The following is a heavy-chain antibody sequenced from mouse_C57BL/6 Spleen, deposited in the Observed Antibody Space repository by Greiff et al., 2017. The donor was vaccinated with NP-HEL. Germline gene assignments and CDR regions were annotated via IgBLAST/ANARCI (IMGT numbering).Heavy chain of an antibody. D-gene: IGHD2-3*01. CDR3: VRLYDGYYDYAMDY. Sequence: VQLKESGGGLVQPKGSLKLSCAASGFSFNTYAMNWVRQAPGKGLEWVARIRSKSNNYATYYADSVKDRFTISRDDSESMLYLQMNNLKTEDTAMYYCVRLYDGYYDYAMDYWGQGTSVTVSS. J-gene: IGHJ4*01. CDR1: GFSFNTYA. CDR2: IRSKSNNYAT. V-gene: IGHV10-1*01.